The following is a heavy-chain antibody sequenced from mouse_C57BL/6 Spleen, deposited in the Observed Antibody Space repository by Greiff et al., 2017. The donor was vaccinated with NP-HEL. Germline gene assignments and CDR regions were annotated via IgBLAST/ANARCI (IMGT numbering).Heavy chain of an antibody. CDR1: GFTFSNYW. D-gene: IGHD2-4*01. CDR3: TEGDYDRGFDY. CDR2: IRLKSDNYAT. Sequence: EVKLEESGGGLVQPGGSMKLSCVASGFTFSNYWMNWVRQSPEKGLEWVAQIRLKSDNYATHYAESVKGRFTISRDDSKSSVYLQVNNLRAEDTGIYYCTEGDYDRGFDYWGQGTTLTVSS. J-gene: IGHJ2*01. V-gene: IGHV6-3*01.